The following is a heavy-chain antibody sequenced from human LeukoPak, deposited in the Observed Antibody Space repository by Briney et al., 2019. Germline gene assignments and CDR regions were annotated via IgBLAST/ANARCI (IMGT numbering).Heavy chain of an antibody. D-gene: IGHD4-17*01. CDR2: IHPSSGGT. CDR3: ARNYGDLDY. Sequence: ASVKVSCKASGCIFTAYYIHWVRQAPGQGLEWVGRIHPSSGGTEYAQNFQGRVTVTRDTSITTAYMELNRLTSDDTAVYYCARNYGDLDYWGQGTLVTVSS. CDR1: GCIFTAYY. V-gene: IGHV1-2*06. J-gene: IGHJ4*02.